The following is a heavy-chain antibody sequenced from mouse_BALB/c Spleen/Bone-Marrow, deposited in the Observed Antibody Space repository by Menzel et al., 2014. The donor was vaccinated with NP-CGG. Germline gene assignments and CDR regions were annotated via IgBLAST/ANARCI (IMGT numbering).Heavy chain of an antibody. CDR3: ARKVVRSYFDY. CDR2: IRYSGGT. CDR1: GYSITSDYA. V-gene: IGHV3-2*02. Sequence: DVQLQELGPGLVKPSQSLSLTCTVTGYSITSDYAWNWIRQFPGNKLEWMGFIRYSGGTSYNPSLKSRISITRDTSKNQFFLQLNSVTTEDTATYYCARKVVRSYFDYWGQGTTLTVSS. D-gene: IGHD1-1*01. J-gene: IGHJ2*01.